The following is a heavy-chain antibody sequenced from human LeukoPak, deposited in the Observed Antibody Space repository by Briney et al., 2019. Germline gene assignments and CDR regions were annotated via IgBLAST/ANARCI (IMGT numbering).Heavy chain of an antibody. Sequence: GGSLRLSCGVSGLTLSTSEMDCVRQAPGKGLQWVSYISSSSGSKYYADSVKGRFTISRDNAKNSLYLQMNSLRAEDTAVYYCSRAGYSFDAPNYLYYWGQGTLVTVSS. CDR1: GLTLSTSE. D-gene: IGHD5-18*01. CDR2: ISSSSGSK. J-gene: IGHJ4*02. V-gene: IGHV3-48*03. CDR3: SRAGYSFDAPNYLYY.